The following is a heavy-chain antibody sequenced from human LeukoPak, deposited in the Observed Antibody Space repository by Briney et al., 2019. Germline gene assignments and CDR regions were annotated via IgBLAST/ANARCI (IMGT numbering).Heavy chain of an antibody. Sequence: PSETLSLTCAVYGGSFSGYYWSWIRQPPGKGLEWIGEINHSGSTNYNPSLKSRVTISVDTSKNQFSLKLSPVTAADTAVYYCARGASGWYGLNWFDPWGQGTLVTVSS. CDR3: ARGASGWYGLNWFDP. J-gene: IGHJ5*02. CDR1: GGSFSGYY. D-gene: IGHD6-19*01. V-gene: IGHV4-34*01. CDR2: INHSGST.